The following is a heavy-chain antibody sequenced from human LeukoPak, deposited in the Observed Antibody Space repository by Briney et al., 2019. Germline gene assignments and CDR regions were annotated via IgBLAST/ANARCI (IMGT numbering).Heavy chain of an antibody. V-gene: IGHV3-30-3*01. D-gene: IGHD6-13*01. CDR2: ISYDGSNK. J-gene: IGHJ2*01. CDR3: ANRQSSSLPKYFDL. Sequence: PGRSLRLSCAASGFTFSSYAMHWVRQAPGKGLEWVAVISYDGSNKYYADSVKGRFTISRDNSKNTLYLQMNSLGAEDTAVYYCANRQSSSLPKYFDLWGRGTLVTVSS. CDR1: GFTFSSYA.